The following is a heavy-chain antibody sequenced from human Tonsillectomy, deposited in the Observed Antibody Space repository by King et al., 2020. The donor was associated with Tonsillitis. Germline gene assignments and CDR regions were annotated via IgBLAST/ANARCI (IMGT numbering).Heavy chain of an antibody. CDR3: ARTHGYTYVNYY. V-gene: IGHV2-70*11. J-gene: IGHJ4*02. D-gene: IGHD5-18*01. CDR2: IDWDDAK. CDR1: GFSLSTNRMS. Sequence: VTLKESGPALVKPTQTLTLTCTVSGFSLSTNRMSVSWIRQPPGKALEWLARIDWDDAKYYNTSLKTRLSISKDTSENLVVLTMTSVEPVDTGTYYCARTHGYTYVNYYWGQGTLVTVSS.